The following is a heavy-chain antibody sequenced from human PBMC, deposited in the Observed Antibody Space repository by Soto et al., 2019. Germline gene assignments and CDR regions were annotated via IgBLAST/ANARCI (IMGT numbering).Heavy chain of an antibody. CDR1: GGSISSGDYY. Sequence: SETLSLTCTVSGGSISSGDYYWSWIRQPPGKGLEWIGYIYYSGSTYYNPSLKSRVTISVDTSKNQFSLKLSSVTAADTAVYYCARAKRDSSGYYFGYNWFDPWGQGTMVTVYS. CDR2: IYYSGST. D-gene: IGHD3-22*01. CDR3: ARAKRDSSGYYFGYNWFDP. J-gene: IGHJ5*02. V-gene: IGHV4-30-4*01.